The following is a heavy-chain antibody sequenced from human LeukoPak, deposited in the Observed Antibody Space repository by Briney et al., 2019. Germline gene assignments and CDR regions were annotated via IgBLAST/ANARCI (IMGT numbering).Heavy chain of an antibody. Sequence: SETLSLTFTVPVGSISSSSYYWGWIRQPPGKGLEWIGSIYYSGSTYYNPSLKSRVTISVDTSKNQFSLKLSSVTAADTAVYYCARQTYSGSSYFDYWGQGTLVTVSS. J-gene: IGHJ4*02. CDR3: ARQTYSGSSYFDY. D-gene: IGHD1-26*01. CDR1: VGSISSSSYY. V-gene: IGHV4-39*01. CDR2: IYYSGST.